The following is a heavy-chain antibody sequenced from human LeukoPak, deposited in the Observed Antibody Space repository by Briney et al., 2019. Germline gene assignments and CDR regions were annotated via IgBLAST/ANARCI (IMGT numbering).Heavy chain of an antibody. Sequence: SSETLSLTCAVYGGSFSGYYWSSIRQPPGKGLEWIGEINHSGSTNYNPSLKSRVTISVDTSKNQFSLKLSSVTAADTAVYYCARIARVATTWGQGTLVTVSS. CDR3: ARIARVATT. V-gene: IGHV4-34*01. CDR1: GGSFSGYY. J-gene: IGHJ5*02. CDR2: INHSGST. D-gene: IGHD5-12*01.